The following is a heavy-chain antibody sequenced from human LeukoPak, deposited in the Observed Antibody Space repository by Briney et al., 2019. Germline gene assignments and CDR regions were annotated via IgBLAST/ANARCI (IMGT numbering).Heavy chain of an antibody. D-gene: IGHD2-2*01. CDR1: GYTFTGYY. V-gene: IGHV1-2*02. CDR3: ARDRVVVPAAKRGWFDP. Sequence: GASVKVSCKASGYTFTGYYMHWVRQAPGHGLEWMGWINPNSGGTNYAQKFQGRVTMTRDTSISTAYMELSRLRSDDTAVYYCARDRVVVPAAKRGWFDPWGQGTLVTVSS. CDR2: INPNSGGT. J-gene: IGHJ5*02.